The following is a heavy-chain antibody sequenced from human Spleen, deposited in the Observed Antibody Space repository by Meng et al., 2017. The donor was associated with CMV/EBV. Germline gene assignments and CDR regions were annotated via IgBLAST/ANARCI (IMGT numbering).Heavy chain of an antibody. CDR3: ARQIYDASGEGWFDP. V-gene: IGHV4-61*07. J-gene: IGHJ5*02. D-gene: IGHD3-16*01. CDR1: GSVSSVADY. CDR2: IYRTGTT. Sequence: GSVSSVADYWRWVRQPPGKGLEWIGYIYRTGTTKYNPSLKSRVTLSVDTSKNQLSLKMTSVTAADTAMYYCARQIYDASGEGWFDPWGQGTLVTVSS.